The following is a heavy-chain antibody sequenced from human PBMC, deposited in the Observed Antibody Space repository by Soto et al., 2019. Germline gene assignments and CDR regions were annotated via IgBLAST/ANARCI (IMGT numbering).Heavy chain of an antibody. Sequence: QVQLVESGGGVVQPGTSLRLSCAASEFMFSNHAMNWVRQAPGKGLEWLAVIFYDGTHINYDNSVKGRFTISRDNSKNTLLLQMTNLRAKDTAIYYCARREYIVAPARSRGLDVGGQGTTVT. CDR1: EFMFSNHA. J-gene: IGHJ6*02. D-gene: IGHD5-12*01. V-gene: IGHV3-30*03. CDR2: IFYDGTHI. CDR3: ARREYIVAPARSRGLDV.